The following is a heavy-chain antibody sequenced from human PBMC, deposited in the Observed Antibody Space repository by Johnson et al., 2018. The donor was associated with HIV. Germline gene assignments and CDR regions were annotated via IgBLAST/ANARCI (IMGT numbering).Heavy chain of an antibody. CDR1: GFTFSSYA. Sequence: QVQLVESGGGVVQPGRSLRLSCAASGFTFSSYAMHWVRQAPGKGLEWVAVISYDGSNNYYADSVKGRFTISRDNSKNTLYLQMNSLRAEDTAVYYCAKPPSMGADAFDVWGQGTMVTVSS. J-gene: IGHJ3*01. CDR2: ISYDGSNN. CDR3: AKPPSMGADAFDV. V-gene: IGHV3-30-3*02. D-gene: IGHD3-16*01.